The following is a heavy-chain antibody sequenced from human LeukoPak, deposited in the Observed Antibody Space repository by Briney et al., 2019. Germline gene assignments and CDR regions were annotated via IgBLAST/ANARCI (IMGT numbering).Heavy chain of an antibody. CDR3: ARRIAAAGTGFAFDI. V-gene: IGHV3-74*01. CDR2: INSDGSST. CDR1: GFTFSSYA. J-gene: IGHJ3*02. D-gene: IGHD6-13*01. Sequence: GGSLRLSCAASGFTFSSYAMTWVRQAPGKGLVWVSRINSDGSSTSYADSVKGRFTISRDNAKNTLYLQMNSLRAEDTAVYYCARRIAAAGTGFAFDIWGQGTMVTVSS.